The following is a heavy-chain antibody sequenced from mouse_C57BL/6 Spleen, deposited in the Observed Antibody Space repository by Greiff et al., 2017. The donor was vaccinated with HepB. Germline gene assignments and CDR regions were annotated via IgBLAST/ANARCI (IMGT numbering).Heavy chain of an antibody. Sequence: QVQLQQPGAELVMPGASVKLSCKASGYTFTSYWMHWVKQRPGQGLEWIGEIDPSDSYTNYNQKFKGKSTLTVDKSSSTAYMQLSSLTSEDSAVYYCAGGLAVTSCFDYWGQGTPLTVSS. CDR3: AGGLAVTSCFDY. J-gene: IGHJ2*01. CDR2: IDPSDSYT. D-gene: IGHD3-1*01. V-gene: IGHV1-69*01. CDR1: GYTFTSYW.